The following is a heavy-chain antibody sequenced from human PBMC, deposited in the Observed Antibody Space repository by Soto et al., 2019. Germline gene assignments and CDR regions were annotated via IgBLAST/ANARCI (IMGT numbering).Heavy chain of an antibody. CDR3: ARAPGNERLDY. J-gene: IGHJ4*02. Sequence: QVQLQESGPGLVKPSQTLSLTCTVSGAYVNTGGYYWSWVRQYPGKGLEWIGYIYHSGDTYYNPSLKSRLTISVDTSKNHCSLSLSSVTVVDTAVYYCARAPGNERLDYWGQGTLVIVSS. CDR2: IYHSGDT. D-gene: IGHD1-1*01. CDR1: GAYVNTGGYY. V-gene: IGHV4-31*03.